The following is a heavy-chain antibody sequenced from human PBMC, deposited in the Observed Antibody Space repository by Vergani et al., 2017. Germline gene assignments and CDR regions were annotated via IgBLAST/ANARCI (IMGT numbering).Heavy chain of an antibody. CDR2: IIPIFGTA. D-gene: IGHD4-23*01. Sequence: QVQLVQSGAEVKKPGASVKVSCKASGYTFTGYYMHWVRQAPGQGLEWMGGIIPIFGTANYAQKFQGRVTITADESTSTAYMELSSLRSEDTAVYYCARGTTVAPYWYFDLWGRGTLVTVSS. CDR3: ARGTTVAPYWYFDL. V-gene: IGHV1-69*01. CDR1: GYTFTGYY. J-gene: IGHJ2*01.